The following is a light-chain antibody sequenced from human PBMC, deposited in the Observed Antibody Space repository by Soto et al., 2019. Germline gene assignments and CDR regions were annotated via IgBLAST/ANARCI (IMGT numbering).Light chain of an antibody. CDR1: SSDVGSYNY. CDR2: EVS. CDR3: SSDAGSNNVV. V-gene: IGLV2-8*01. J-gene: IGLJ2*01. Sequence: QSALTQPPSASGSPGQSVTISCTGTSSDVGSYNYVSWFQQHPGKAPKLMIDEVSKRPSGVPDRFSGSKSGNTASLTVSGLQAEDEADYYCSSDAGSNNVVFGGGTKLTVL.